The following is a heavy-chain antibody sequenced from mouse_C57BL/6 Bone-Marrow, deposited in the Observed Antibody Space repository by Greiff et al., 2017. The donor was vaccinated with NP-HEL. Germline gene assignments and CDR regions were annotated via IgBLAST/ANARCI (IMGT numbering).Heavy chain of an antibody. V-gene: IGHV5-9-4*01. CDR3: ARENYGSTPFAY. J-gene: IGHJ3*01. D-gene: IGHD1-1*01. Sequence: DVMLVESGGGLVKPGGSLKLSCAASGFTFSSYAMSWVRQSPEKRLEWVAEISSGGSYTYYPDTVTGRFTISRDNAKNTLYLEMSSLRSEDTAMYYCARENYGSTPFAYWGQGTLVTVSA. CDR2: ISSGGSYT. CDR1: GFTFSSYA.